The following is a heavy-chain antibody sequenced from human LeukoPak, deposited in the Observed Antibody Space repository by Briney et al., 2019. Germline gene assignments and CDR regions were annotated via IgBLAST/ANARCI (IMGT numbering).Heavy chain of an antibody. CDR1: GFSFSNYG. Sequence: GGSLRLSCAASGFSFSNYGFHRVSQTPGKGLEWVAVIWHDGSHAYYSDSVKGRFTISRDNAKNTVYLQMDSLRVEDTAIYYCAKDNDAYGDSYFDSWGQGTLVTVSS. CDR2: IWHDGSHA. J-gene: IGHJ4*02. CDR3: AKDNDAYGDSYFDS. D-gene: IGHD4-17*01. V-gene: IGHV3-33*06.